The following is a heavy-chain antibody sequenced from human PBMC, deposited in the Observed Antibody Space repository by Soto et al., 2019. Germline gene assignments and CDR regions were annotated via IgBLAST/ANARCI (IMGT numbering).Heavy chain of an antibody. V-gene: IGHV5-51*01. Sequence: PGESLKISCKASGYSFTNYWIAWVRQMPGKGLEYMGIIYPGDSDTRKSPSFQGQVTISADTSINTAYLQLSTLEASDTAMYYCAGAITGISEPYRFDLCGQRNLVTVSS. J-gene: IGHJ4*02. CDR1: GYSFTNYW. CDR3: AGAITGISEPYRFDL. D-gene: IGHD1-20*01. CDR2: IYPGDSDT.